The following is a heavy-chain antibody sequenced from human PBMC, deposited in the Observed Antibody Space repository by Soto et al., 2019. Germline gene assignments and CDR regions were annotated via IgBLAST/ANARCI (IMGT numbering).Heavy chain of an antibody. CDR3: TRQSSSMV. V-gene: IGHV3-73*01. CDR1: GFTFSGSA. D-gene: IGHD6-6*01. CDR2: IRSKANSYAT. J-gene: IGHJ4*02. Sequence: GGSLRLSCAASGFTFSGSAMHWFRQASGKGLEWVGRIRSKANSYATAYAASVKGRFTISRDDSKNTAYLQMNSLKTEDTAVYYCTRQSSSMVWGQGTLVTVSS.